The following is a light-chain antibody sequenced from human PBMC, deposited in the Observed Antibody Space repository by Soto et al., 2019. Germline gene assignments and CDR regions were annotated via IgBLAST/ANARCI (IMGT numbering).Light chain of an antibody. CDR2: YDS. J-gene: IGLJ2*01. CDR3: QVWDSSSDHVV. Sequence: SYELTQSPSVSVAPGKTARITCDVNNIGTKSVHWYQQQPGQAPVLVIYYDSDRPSGIPERFSGSNSGNTATLTISRVEAGDEADYYCQVWDSSSDHVVFGGGTKLTVL. CDR1: NIGTKS. V-gene: IGLV3-21*04.